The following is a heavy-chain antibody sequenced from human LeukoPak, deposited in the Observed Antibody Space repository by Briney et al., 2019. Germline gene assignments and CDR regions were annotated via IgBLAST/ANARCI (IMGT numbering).Heavy chain of an antibody. CDR1: GGSISSGGYY. J-gene: IGHJ6*02. V-gene: IGHV4-31*03. D-gene: IGHD2-2*01. Sequence: PSETLSLTCTVSGGSISSGGYYWSWIRQHPGKGLEWIGYIYYSGSTYYNPSLKSRVTISVDTSKNQFSLKLSSVTAVDTAVYYCAREGYCSSTSCYGYYYYYGMDVWGQGTTVTVSS. CDR3: AREGYCSSTSCYGYYYYYGMDV. CDR2: IYYSGST.